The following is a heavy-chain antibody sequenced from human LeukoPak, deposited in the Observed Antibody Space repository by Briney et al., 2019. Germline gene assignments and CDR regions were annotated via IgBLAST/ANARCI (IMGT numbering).Heavy chain of an antibody. CDR2: ISGSGGST. Sequence: PGRSLRLSCAASGFTFSSYAMSWVREAPGQGLEWVSAISGSGGSTCLAGFVKVRFSSSRDNSKNPLYLQMNSLGAEDRAVYYCAKIGQQLGDAFDIWGQGRMGTVSS. D-gene: IGHD6-13*01. CDR1: GFTFSSYA. CDR3: AKIGQQLGDAFDI. J-gene: IGHJ3*02. V-gene: IGHV3-23*01.